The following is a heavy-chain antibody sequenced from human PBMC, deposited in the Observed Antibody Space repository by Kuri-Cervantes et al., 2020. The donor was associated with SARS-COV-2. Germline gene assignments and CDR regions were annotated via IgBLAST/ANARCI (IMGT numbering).Heavy chain of an antibody. Sequence: GESLKISCAASGFTFSSYAMHWVRQAPGKGLEWVAFIRYDGSNKYYADSVKGRFTISRDNSKNTLYLQMNSLRAEDTAVYYCAKDLGGYDRGAFDIWGQGTMVTVSS. CDR2: IRYDGSNK. J-gene: IGHJ3*02. CDR3: AKDLGGYDRGAFDI. D-gene: IGHD5-12*01. V-gene: IGHV3-30*02. CDR1: GFTFSSYA.